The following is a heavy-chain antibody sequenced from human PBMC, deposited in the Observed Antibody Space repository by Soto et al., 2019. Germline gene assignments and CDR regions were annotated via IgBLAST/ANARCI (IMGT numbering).Heavy chain of an antibody. Sequence: GGSLRLSCAASGFTFSSYSMNWVRQAPGKGLEWVSSISSSSSYIYYADSVKGRFTISRDNAKNSLYLQMNSLRAEDTAVYYCARSNDYGDYPDYWGQGTLVTVSS. CDR1: GFTFSSYS. D-gene: IGHD4-17*01. CDR3: ARSNDYGDYPDY. CDR2: ISSSSSYI. J-gene: IGHJ4*02. V-gene: IGHV3-21*01.